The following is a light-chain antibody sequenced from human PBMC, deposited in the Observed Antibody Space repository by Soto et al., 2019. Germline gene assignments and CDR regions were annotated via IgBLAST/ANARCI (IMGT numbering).Light chain of an antibody. V-gene: IGKV3-20*01. CDR1: QSVPANY. CDR3: LQYGSPWWT. Sequence: EIVLTQSPGTLYLSPGERVTLSCGASQSVPANYLAWYQQEPRQAPRLLIYGATNRPTGIPDRFSDRVSGTAFTLTVSRLEPEDFAVYFCLQYGSPWWTFGQGARVEIK. CDR2: GAT. J-gene: IGKJ1*01.